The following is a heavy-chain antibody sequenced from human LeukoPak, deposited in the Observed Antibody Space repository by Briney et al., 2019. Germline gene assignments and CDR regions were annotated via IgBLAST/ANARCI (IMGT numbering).Heavy chain of an antibody. CDR1: GFTFSSYE. CDR2: ISSSGSST. Sequence: GGSLRLSCAASGFTFSSYEMNWVRQAPGKGLEWVSYISSSGSSTYFADSVKGRLTISRDNAKNSLYLQMNSLRAEDTAVYYCARVRASLDYWGQGTLVTVSS. J-gene: IGHJ4*02. CDR3: ARVRASLDY. V-gene: IGHV3-48*03. D-gene: IGHD3-10*01.